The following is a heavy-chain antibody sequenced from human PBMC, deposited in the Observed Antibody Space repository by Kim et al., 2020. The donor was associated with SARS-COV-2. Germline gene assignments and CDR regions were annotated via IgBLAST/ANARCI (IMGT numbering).Heavy chain of an antibody. J-gene: IGHJ6*02. CDR3: ARGNYYESLSLSDYYNGMDV. CDR2: ISFDGRNK. V-gene: IGHV3-30-3*01. CDR1: GVSFDSSA. Sequence: GGSLRLSCAASGVSFDSSAMNWVRQAPGKGLEWVAVISFDGRNKAYADSVEGRFTISRDNSKSTLHLQMNSLRVEDTAVYYCARGNYYESLSLSDYYNGMDVWGQGTTVTVSS. D-gene: IGHD3-22*01.